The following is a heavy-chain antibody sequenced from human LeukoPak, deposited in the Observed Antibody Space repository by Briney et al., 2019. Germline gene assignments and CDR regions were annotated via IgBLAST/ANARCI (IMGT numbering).Heavy chain of an antibody. Sequence: ASVKVSCKASGYTFTSYDINWVRQATGQGLEWMGWMNPNSGNTNYAQKLQGRVTMTTDTSTSTAYMELRSLRSDDTAVYYCARVPAFLGVGHSWFDPWGQGTLVTVSS. CDR2: MNPNSGNT. CDR3: ARVPAFLGVGHSWFDP. V-gene: IGHV1-18*01. CDR1: GYTFTSYD. D-gene: IGHD2-8*01. J-gene: IGHJ5*02.